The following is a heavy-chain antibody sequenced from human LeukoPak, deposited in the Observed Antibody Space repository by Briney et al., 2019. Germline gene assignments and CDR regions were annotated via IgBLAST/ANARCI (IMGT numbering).Heavy chain of an antibody. CDR3: ARKATVKLGYCSGGSCYPRPFDP. J-gene: IGHJ5*02. CDR2: INPNSGGT. V-gene: IGHV1-2*02. Sequence: ASVKVSCKASGYTFTGYYMHWVRQAPGQGLEWMGWINPNSGGTNYAQKFQGRVTMTRDTSISTAYMELSRLRSDDTAVYYCARKATVKLGYCSGGSCYPRPFDPWGQGTLVTVSS. CDR1: GYTFTGYY. D-gene: IGHD2-15*01.